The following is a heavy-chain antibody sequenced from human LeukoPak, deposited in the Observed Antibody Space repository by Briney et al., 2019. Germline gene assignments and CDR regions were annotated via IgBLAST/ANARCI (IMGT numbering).Heavy chain of an antibody. CDR1: GGSISSYY. J-gene: IGHJ6*03. Sequence: SETLSLTCTVSGGSISSYYWSWIRQPAGKGLEWSGRIYTSGSTNYNPSLKSRVTMSVDTSKNQFSLKLSSVTAADTAVYYCARDPRELNYDSSGYYYYYYYMDVWGKGTTVTVSS. V-gene: IGHV4-4*07. D-gene: IGHD3-22*01. CDR3: ARDPRELNYDSSGYYYYYYYMDV. CDR2: IYTSGST.